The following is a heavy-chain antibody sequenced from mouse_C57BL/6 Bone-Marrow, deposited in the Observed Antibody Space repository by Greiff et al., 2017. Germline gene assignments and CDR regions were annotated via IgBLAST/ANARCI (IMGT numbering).Heavy chain of an antibody. V-gene: IGHV1-26*01. CDR2: INTNNGGT. D-gene: IGHD4-1*01. J-gene: IGHJ4*01. CDR3: AREALTGIAKDY. Sequence: EVQLQQSGPELVKPAASVKISCKVSGYTFTDYYMNWVQPSHGKSLEWIGDINTNNGGTSYNQKFKGRAILTVDKSYSTAYMELRSLTSEDTAVYYCAREALTGIAKDYWGQGTSVSVSS. CDR1: GYTFTDYY.